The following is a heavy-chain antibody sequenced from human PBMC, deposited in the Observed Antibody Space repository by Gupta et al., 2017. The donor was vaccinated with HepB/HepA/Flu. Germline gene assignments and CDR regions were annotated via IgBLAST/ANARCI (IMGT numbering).Heavy chain of an antibody. CDR1: GFTFSSYD. Sequence: EVQLVESGGGLVQPGGSLRLSCAASGFTFSSYDMHWVRQATGKGLEWVSGSGTVGDTDYLGSVKGRFTISREDAKSSLYLQMNSLRAGDTAVYYCVRQGKRLLGDKYYYYAMDVWGQGTTVTVSS. V-gene: IGHV3-13*01. J-gene: IGHJ6*02. CDR3: VRQGKRLLGDKYYYYAMDV. D-gene: IGHD1-26*01. CDR2: SGTVGDT.